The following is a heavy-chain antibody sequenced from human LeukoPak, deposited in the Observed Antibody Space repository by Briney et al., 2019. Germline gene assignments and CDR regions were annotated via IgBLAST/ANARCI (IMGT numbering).Heavy chain of an antibody. J-gene: IGHJ4*02. Sequence: GASVKVSCKASGFTSASYFMRWVRQAPGQGLEWVGAVFPSGGGTRYAQNFQGRVTMTGDTSTSTVYMELNNLRSEDTAVYYCAREARGYYDSSGYRFDYWGQGTLVTVSS. D-gene: IGHD3-22*01. CDR3: AREARGYYDSSGYRFDY. CDR2: VFPSGGGT. V-gene: IGHV1-46*01. CDR1: GFTSASYF.